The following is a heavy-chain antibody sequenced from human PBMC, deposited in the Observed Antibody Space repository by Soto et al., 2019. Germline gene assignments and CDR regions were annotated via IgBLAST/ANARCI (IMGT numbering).Heavy chain of an antibody. CDR1: GYTFTDYY. J-gene: IGHJ4*02. CDR2: INPNSGVT. Sequence: QVQLVQSGAEVKKPGASVKVSCKASGYTFTDYYVHWVRQAPGQGLAWMGWINPNSGVTNYAQKCQGWVTLTRDTSGSTAYVELNRLKSDDTAVFFCARGVSGWSPFDFWGQGTLVTVSS. D-gene: IGHD6-19*01. CDR3: ARGVSGWSPFDF. V-gene: IGHV1-2*04.